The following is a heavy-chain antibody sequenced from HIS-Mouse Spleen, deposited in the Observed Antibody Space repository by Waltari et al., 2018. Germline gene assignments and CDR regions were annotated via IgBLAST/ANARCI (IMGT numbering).Heavy chain of an antibody. CDR1: GFTFGDYA. CDR3: TRVGVAYYDSSGDDAFDI. Sequence: EVQLVESGGGLVKPGRSLRLSCTASGFTFGDYAMSWFRQAPGTGLEWGGFIRSKAYGGTTEYAASVKGRFTISRDDSKSIAYLQMNSLKTEDTAVYYCTRVGVAYYDSSGDDAFDIWGQGTMVTVSS. J-gene: IGHJ3*02. V-gene: IGHV3-49*05. D-gene: IGHD3-22*01. CDR2: IRSKAYGGTT.